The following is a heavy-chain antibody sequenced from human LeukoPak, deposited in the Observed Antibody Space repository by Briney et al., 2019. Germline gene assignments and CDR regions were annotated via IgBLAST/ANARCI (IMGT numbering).Heavy chain of an antibody. J-gene: IGHJ6*03. D-gene: IGHD2-2*02. Sequence: SETLSLTCAVYGGSFSDYYWSRIRQPPGKGLEWIGEIIHSGGTNYNPSLKSRVTISVDTSKNQFSLKLSSVTAADTAVYYCARGTVVVPAAIHPVDYYYYMDVWGKGTTVTVFS. CDR1: GGSFSDYY. CDR2: IIHSGGT. CDR3: ARGTVVVPAAIHPVDYYYYMDV. V-gene: IGHV4-34*01.